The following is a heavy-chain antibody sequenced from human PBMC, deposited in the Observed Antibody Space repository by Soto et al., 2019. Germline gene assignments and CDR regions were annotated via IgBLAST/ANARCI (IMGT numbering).Heavy chain of an antibody. CDR3: ARGLTMGQLPSHFDH. CDR1: GGSVSNDNFY. CDR2: VHSSGIT. Sequence: SETLSLTCTVSGGSVSNDNFYWMWIRHPPGKGLEWIGYVHSSGITNYNPSLKRRVTISVDTSRNQFSLRLSSVTAADTAVYYCARGLTMGQLPSHFDHWGQGTLVTVSS. D-gene: IGHD3-16*01. J-gene: IGHJ5*02. V-gene: IGHV4-61*01.